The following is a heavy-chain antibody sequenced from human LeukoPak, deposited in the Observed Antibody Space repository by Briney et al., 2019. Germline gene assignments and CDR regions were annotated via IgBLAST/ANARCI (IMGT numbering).Heavy chain of an antibody. D-gene: IGHD2-2*01. CDR1: GYTFTSYG. CDR3: ARDNVVVPAAMPFDY. CDR2: ISAYNGNT. Sequence: GASVKVSCKASGYTFTSYGISWVRQAPGQGLEWMGWISAYNGNTNYAQKLQGRVTMTTDTSTSTAYMELRSLRSDDTAVHYCARDNVVVPAAMPFDYWGQGTLVTVSS. V-gene: IGHV1-18*01. J-gene: IGHJ4*02.